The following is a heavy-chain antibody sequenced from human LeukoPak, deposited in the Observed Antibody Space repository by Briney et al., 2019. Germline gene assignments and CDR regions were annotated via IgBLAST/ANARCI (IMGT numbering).Heavy chain of an antibody. CDR3: ARVNYYLNWFDP. Sequence: ASVKVSCKASGYTFTSCGISWVRQAPGQGLEWMGWISAYNGNTNYAQKLQGRVTMTTDTSTSTAYMELRSLRSDDTAVYYCARVNYYLNWFDPWGQGTLVTVSS. V-gene: IGHV1-18*01. J-gene: IGHJ5*02. CDR2: ISAYNGNT. D-gene: IGHD2/OR15-2a*01. CDR1: GYTFTSCG.